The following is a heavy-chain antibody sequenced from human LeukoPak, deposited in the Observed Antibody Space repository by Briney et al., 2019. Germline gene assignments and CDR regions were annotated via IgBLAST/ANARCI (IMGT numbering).Heavy chain of an antibody. D-gene: IGHD3-3*01. Sequence: PSETLSLTCTVSGGSISSSSYYWGWIRQPPGKGLEWIGSIYYSGSTYYNPSLKSRVTISVDTSKNQFSLKLSSVTAADTAVYYCARGRLLSTHYYFDYWGQGTLVTVSS. CDR1: GGSISSSSYY. V-gene: IGHV4-39*07. CDR3: ARGRLLSTHYYFDY. J-gene: IGHJ4*02. CDR2: IYYSGST.